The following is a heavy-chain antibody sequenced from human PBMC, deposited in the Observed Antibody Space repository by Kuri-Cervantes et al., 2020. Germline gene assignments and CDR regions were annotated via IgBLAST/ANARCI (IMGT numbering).Heavy chain of an antibody. CDR1: GYTFTGYY. V-gene: IGHV1-2*02. Sequence: ASVKVSCKASGYTFTGYYMHWVRQAPGQGLEWMGWINPNSGGTNYAQKFQGRVTMTRDTSISTAYMELSRLRSDDTAVYYCARAPPYDILTGYYFDYWGQGTLVTVSS. D-gene: IGHD3-9*01. CDR2: INPNSGGT. CDR3: ARAPPYDILTGYYFDY. J-gene: IGHJ4*02.